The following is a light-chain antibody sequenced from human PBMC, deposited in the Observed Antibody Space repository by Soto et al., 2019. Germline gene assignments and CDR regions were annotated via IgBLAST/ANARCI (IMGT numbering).Light chain of an antibody. CDR2: KVS. CDR3: MQGTYWPRT. CDR1: QSLVHSDGIAY. J-gene: IGKJ1*01. V-gene: IGKV2-30*02. Sequence: DVVMTQSPLSLPVTLGQPASISCRSNQSLVHSDGIAYFSWFQQRPGQSPRRLIYKVSNRDSRVPDRFSGSGSGTDFTLKISRVEAEDVGVYYCMQGTYWPRTFGQGTKVDIK.